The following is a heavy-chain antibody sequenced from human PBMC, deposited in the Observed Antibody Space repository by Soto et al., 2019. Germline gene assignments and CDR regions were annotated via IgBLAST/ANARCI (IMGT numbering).Heavy chain of an antibody. V-gene: IGHV5-51*01. CDR1: GYRFTLYW. J-gene: IGHJ5*02. Sequence: PXESLTISFTGSGYRFTLYWVGLVRQMPGKGLEWMGVISPGDSDTRYSPSFQGQVTISADKSISTAYLQWSSLKASDTAMHYCARLSSSIYNWFDPWGQGTLVTVSS. CDR2: ISPGDSDT. D-gene: IGHD6-13*01. CDR3: ARLSSSIYNWFDP.